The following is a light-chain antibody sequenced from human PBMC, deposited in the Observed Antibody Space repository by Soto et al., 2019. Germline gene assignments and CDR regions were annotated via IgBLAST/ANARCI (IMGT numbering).Light chain of an antibody. J-gene: IGKJ2*01. CDR1: QTVSNNY. CDR2: GAS. V-gene: IGKV3-20*01. Sequence: EIVLTQSPGTLSLSPGERATLSCRASQTVSNNYLAWFQQRPGQSPRLLIYGASSRATGIPDRFSGSGSGTDFTLTISRLEPEVFAVYYCQQYGSSLYTFGQGTKLEI. CDR3: QQYGSSLYT.